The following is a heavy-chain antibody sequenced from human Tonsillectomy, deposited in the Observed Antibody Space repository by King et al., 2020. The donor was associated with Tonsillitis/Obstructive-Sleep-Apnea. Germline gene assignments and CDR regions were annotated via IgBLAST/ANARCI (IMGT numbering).Heavy chain of an antibody. V-gene: IGHV2-5*01. CDR3: AHHPNCSSASCWYYFDY. CDR2: LYWYDYK. Sequence: ITLKESGPTLVKPTQTLTLTCTFSVFSLSTSGVGVGWIRQPPGKSLEGLALLYWYDYKRDSPTLKSRLTITKDTSKNQVVLTMTNRDPVDTATYYCAHHPNCSSASCWYYFDYWGQGTLVTVSS. J-gene: IGHJ4*02. CDR1: VFSLSTSGVG. D-gene: IGHD2-2*01.